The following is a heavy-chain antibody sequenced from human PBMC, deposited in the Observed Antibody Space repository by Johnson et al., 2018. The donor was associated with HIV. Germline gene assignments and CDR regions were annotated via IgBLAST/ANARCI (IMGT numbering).Heavy chain of an antibody. CDR3: AKSSIAVQDAFDI. CDR1: GFTVSSNY. Sequence: VQLVESGGGVVQPGGSLRLSCAASGFTVSSNYMSWVRQAPGKGLEWVSVIYSGGSTYYTDSVKGRFTISRDNSKNTLYLQMNSLSAEDTAVYFCAKSSIAVQDAFDIWGQGTMVTVSS. V-gene: IGHV3-66*01. D-gene: IGHD6-19*01. CDR2: IYSGGST. J-gene: IGHJ3*02.